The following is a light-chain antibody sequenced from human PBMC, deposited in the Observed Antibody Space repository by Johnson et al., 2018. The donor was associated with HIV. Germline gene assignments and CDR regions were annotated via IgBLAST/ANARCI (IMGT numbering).Light chain of an antibody. V-gene: IGLV1-51*02. CDR1: TSSIGNNY. CDR3: AAWDDSLNGFYF. Sequence: QSVLTQPPSVSAAPGQKVTISCSGSTSSIGNNYVSWYQHLPGTAPKLLIYENNKRPSGIPDRFSGSKSGTSASLAISGLQSEDEADYYCAAWDDSLNGFYFFGTGTKVTVL. CDR2: ENN. J-gene: IGLJ1*01.